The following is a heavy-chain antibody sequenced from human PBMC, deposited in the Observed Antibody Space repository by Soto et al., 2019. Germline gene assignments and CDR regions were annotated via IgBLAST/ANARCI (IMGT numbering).Heavy chain of an antibody. CDR1: GFTFSSYS. CDR3: ARARERVTAMVTSPLDY. V-gene: IGHV3-21*01. Sequence: GGSLRLSCAASGFTFSSYSMNWVRQAPGKGLEWVSSISSSSSYIYYADSVKGRFTISRDNAKNSLYLQMNSLRAEDTAVYYCARARERVTAMVTSPLDYWGQGTLVTVSS. CDR2: ISSSSSYI. J-gene: IGHJ4*02. D-gene: IGHD5-18*01.